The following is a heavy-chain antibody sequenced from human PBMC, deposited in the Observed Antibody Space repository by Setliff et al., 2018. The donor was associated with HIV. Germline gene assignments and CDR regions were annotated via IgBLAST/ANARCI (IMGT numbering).Heavy chain of an antibody. Sequence: SETLSLTCTVSGGSVSSYYWSWIRQAAGQGLEWIGLIYTGGNTYYNPSLKSRVTMSLDTSKNQFSLKVTSVTAADTAVYYCARRKYYGSGIYYGYYYYMDVWDKGTTVTVSS. CDR3: ARRKYYGSGIYYGYYYYMDV. D-gene: IGHD3-10*01. CDR2: IYTGGNT. CDR1: GGSVSSYY. V-gene: IGHV4-4*07. J-gene: IGHJ6*03.